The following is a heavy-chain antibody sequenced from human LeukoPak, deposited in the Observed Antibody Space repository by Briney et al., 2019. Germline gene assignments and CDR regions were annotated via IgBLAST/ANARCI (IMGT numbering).Heavy chain of an antibody. J-gene: IGHJ4*02. Sequence: SGGSLRLSCAASGFTVSSNYMSWVRQAPGKGLEWVSVIYSGGSTYYADSVKGRFTISRDNSKNTLYLQMNSLRAEDTAVYYCAKAAVGYCSSTSCYQFDYWGQGTLVTVSS. CDR2: IYSGGST. V-gene: IGHV3-53*05. D-gene: IGHD2-2*01. CDR1: GFTVSSNY. CDR3: AKAAVGYCSSTSCYQFDY.